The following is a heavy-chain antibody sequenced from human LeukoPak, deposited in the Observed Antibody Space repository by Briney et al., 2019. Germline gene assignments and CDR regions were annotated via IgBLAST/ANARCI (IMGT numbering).Heavy chain of an antibody. CDR1: GGSVSSGSYY. J-gene: IGHJ1*01. D-gene: IGHD2-21*01. CDR2: IYYNGST. CDR3: AREGFDDFDSQH. V-gene: IGHV4-61*01. Sequence: SETLSLTCTVSGGSVSSGSYYWNWIRQPPGKGPEWIGFIYYNGSTNYNPSLKSRVTMSVDTSKNQFSLKLTSMTAADTAIYYCAREGFDDFDSQHWGQGTLVTVSS.